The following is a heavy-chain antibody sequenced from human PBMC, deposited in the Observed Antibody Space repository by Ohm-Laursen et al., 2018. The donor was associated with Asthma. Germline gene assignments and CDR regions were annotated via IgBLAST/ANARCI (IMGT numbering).Heavy chain of an antibody. J-gene: IGHJ4*02. D-gene: IGHD6-19*01. CDR2: ISGSGGST. Sequence: GSLRLSCAASGFTVGSDYMTWVRQAPGKGLEWVSAISGSGGSTYYADSVKGRFTISRDNAKNSLYLQMNSLRAEDTAVYYCARVGYSSGWYSYWGQGTLVTVSS. V-gene: IGHV3-23*01. CDR3: ARVGYSSGWYSY. CDR1: GFTVGSDY.